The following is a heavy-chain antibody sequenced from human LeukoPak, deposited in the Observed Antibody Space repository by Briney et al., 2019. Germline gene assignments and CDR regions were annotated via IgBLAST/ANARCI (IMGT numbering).Heavy chain of an antibody. J-gene: IGHJ4*02. CDR3: ARDLKYGDYAGHDY. V-gene: IGHV3-33*08. D-gene: IGHD4-17*01. Sequence: GGSLRLSCAASGFTFSSYAMSWVRQAPGKGLEWVAVIWYDGSNKYYADSVKGRFTISRDNSKNTLYLQMNSLRAEDTAVYYCARDLKYGDYAGHDYWGQGTLVTVSS. CDR1: GFTFSSYA. CDR2: IWYDGSNK.